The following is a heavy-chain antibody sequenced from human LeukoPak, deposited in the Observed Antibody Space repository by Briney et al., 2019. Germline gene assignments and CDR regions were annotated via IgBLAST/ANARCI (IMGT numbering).Heavy chain of an antibody. V-gene: IGHV3-66*01. J-gene: IGHJ4*02. CDR2: IYSGGST. Sequence: GGSLRLSCAASGFTVSSNYMSWVRQAPGKGLEWVSVIYSGGSTYYADSVKGRFTISRDNPKNTLYLQMNSLRAEDTAVYYCARVLSGGWYIYYWGQGTLVTVSS. CDR3: ARVLSGGWYIYY. CDR1: GFTVSSNY. D-gene: IGHD6-19*01.